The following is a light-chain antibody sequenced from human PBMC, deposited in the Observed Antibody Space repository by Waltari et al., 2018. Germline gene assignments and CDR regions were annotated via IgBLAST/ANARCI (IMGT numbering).Light chain of an antibody. CDR2: KIS. CDR3: MQGSHWPRT. Sequence: VVLTQSPLFLPVTLGQPASMSCRSSQSPVHSDGNTDLNWVHQRPGRSPRRLIYKISRRESGVPDRFSGSGSGTHFTLKISRVEAEDVGVYYCMQGSHWPRTFGQGTKLEI. J-gene: IGKJ2*01. CDR1: QSPVHSDGNTD. V-gene: IGKV2-30*02.